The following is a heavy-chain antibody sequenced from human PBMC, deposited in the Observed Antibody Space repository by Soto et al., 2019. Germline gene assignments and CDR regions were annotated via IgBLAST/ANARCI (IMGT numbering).Heavy chain of an antibody. CDR3: ARDGHYSDIGMDV. V-gene: IGHV3-53*01. J-gene: IGHJ6*02. Sequence: GGSLRLSCAASGFTVSSNYMSWVRQAPGKGLEWVSVIYSGGSTYYADSVKGRFTISRDNSKNTLYLQMNSPRAEDTAVYYCARDGHYSDIGMDVWGQGTTVTVSS. CDR1: GFTVSSNY. D-gene: IGHD3-22*01. CDR2: IYSGGST.